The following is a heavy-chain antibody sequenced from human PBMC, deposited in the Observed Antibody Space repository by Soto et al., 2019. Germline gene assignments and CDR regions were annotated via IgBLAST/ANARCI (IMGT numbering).Heavy chain of an antibody. J-gene: IGHJ4*02. CDR3: ARGMTTLYSVDS. Sequence: QVQLQESGPGLVKSSQTLSLTCSVSGGSISRSVYYWTWLRQHPGKGLEWIGHIYYAGSTYSNPSLKSRLSMSLDTSKNQFSLKVSSVTAADTAVYYCARGMTTLYSVDSWGQGTLVSVSS. CDR1: GGSISRSVYY. D-gene: IGHD2-15*01. CDR2: IYYAGST. V-gene: IGHV4-31*03.